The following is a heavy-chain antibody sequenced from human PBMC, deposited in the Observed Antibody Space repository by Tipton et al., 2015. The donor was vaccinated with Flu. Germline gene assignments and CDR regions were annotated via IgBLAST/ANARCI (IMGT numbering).Heavy chain of an antibody. CDR2: IYASGVT. D-gene: IGHD7-27*01. Sequence: TLSLTCTASGGSMSNNFWSWFRQPAEKGLEWIGRIYASGVTNYNPSLKSRVTMSIDTSKNQFSLRLSSVTAADTAVYHCARDPHKLGGESDAFDIWGQGTMVTVSS. V-gene: IGHV4-4*07. CDR1: GGSMSNNF. CDR3: ARDPHKLGGESDAFDI. J-gene: IGHJ3*02.